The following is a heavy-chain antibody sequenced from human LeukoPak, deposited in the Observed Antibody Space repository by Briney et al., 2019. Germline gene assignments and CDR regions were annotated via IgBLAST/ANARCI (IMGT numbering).Heavy chain of an antibody. CDR3: AREFAYYYDRSGYYRGNFDY. J-gene: IGHJ4*02. CDR1: GYTFTSYY. D-gene: IGHD3-22*01. CDR2: INPSGDST. V-gene: IGHV1-46*01. Sequence: ASVTVSCKASGYTFTSYYIHWVRQAPGQGLEWMGIINPSGDSTTYAQKFQGRVTMTRDASTSTVYMELSSLRSEDTAMYYCAREFAYYYDRSGYYRGNFDYWGQGTLVTVSS.